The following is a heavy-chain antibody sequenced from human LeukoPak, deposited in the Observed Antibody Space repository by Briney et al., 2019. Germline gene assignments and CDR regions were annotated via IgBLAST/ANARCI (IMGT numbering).Heavy chain of an antibody. CDR3: ARDSVGYSSGWFAN. Sequence: GGSLRLSCAASGFSLATYSMDWVRQTPGKGLEWVASISGSSTFIFYADSVKGRFTISRDNAKNSLYLQMNRLRAEDTGVYYYARDSVGYSSGWFANWGQGIRVTVSS. CDR2: ISGSSTFI. D-gene: IGHD6-19*01. CDR1: GFSLATYS. V-gene: IGHV3-21*06. J-gene: IGHJ4*02.